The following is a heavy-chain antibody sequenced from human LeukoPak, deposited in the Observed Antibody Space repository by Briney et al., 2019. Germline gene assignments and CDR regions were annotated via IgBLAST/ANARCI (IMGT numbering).Heavy chain of an antibody. CDR3: AKDIGYSGSYLGFDC. Sequence: GGSLRLSCAASGFTFDDYAMHWVRQAPGKGLEWVSGISWNSGSIGYADSVKGRFTISRDNAKNSLYLQMNSLRAEDTALYYCAKDIGYSGSYLGFDCWGQGTLVTVSS. CDR2: ISWNSGSI. J-gene: IGHJ5*01. V-gene: IGHV3-9*01. CDR1: GFTFDDYA. D-gene: IGHD1-26*01.